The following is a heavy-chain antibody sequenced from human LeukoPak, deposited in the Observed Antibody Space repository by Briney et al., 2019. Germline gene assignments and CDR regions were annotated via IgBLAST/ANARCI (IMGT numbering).Heavy chain of an antibody. Sequence: PGGSLRLSCAASGFTFSDYYMSWTRQAPGKGLEWVSYISSSGSTIYYADSVKGRFTISRDNAKNSLYLQMNSLRAEDTAVYYCARGWRHIVVVTALFDYWGQGTLVTVSS. CDR3: ARGWRHIVVVTALFDY. V-gene: IGHV3-11*01. CDR2: ISSSGSTI. J-gene: IGHJ4*02. CDR1: GFTFSDYY. D-gene: IGHD2-21*02.